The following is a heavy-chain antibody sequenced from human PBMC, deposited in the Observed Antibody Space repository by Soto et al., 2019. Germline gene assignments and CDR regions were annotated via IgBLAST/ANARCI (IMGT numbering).Heavy chain of an antibody. Sequence: NPSGTLSHTGTVSSGSISSSSYYWGWIRQPPGKGLECIGSIYYSGSAYYNPSLKSRVTIGINTSKNQMSLELTSLTAADTAVYYCARHSGPYGSSWSDXWGQVTLVPVSX. J-gene: IGHJ5*02. CDR3: ARHSGPYGSSWSDX. V-gene: IGHV4-39*01. CDR1: SGSISSSSYY. D-gene: IGHD6-13*01. CDR2: IYYSGSA.